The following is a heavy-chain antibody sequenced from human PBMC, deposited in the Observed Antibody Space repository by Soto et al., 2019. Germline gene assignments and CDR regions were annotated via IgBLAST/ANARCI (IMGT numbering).Heavy chain of an antibody. J-gene: IGHJ4*02. V-gene: IGHV1-8*01. CDR3: ARGKGIVGATDY. CDR1: GYTFTSYD. D-gene: IGHD1-26*01. Sequence: ASVKVSCKASGYTFTSYDINWVRQATGQGLEWMGWMNPNSGNTGYAQKFQGRVTMTRNTSISTAYMELSSLRSEDTAVHYCARGKGIVGATDYWGQGTLVTVSS. CDR2: MNPNSGNT.